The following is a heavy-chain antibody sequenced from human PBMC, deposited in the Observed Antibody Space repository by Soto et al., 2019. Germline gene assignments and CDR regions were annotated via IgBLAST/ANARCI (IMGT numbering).Heavy chain of an antibody. J-gene: IGHJ3*02. CDR3: ARDARDI. CDR1: GFTFSSYA. Sequence: GGSLRLSXAASGFTFSSYAMHWVRQAPGKGLEWVAVISYDGSNKYYADSVKGRFTISRDNAKNSLYLQMNSLRAEDTAVYYCARDARDIWGQGTMVTVSS. V-gene: IGHV3-30-3*01. CDR2: ISYDGSNK.